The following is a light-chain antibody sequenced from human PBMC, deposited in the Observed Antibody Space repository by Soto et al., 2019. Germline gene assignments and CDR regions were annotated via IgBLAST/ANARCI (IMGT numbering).Light chain of an antibody. CDR2: WAS. CDR3: QQYHSAPQS. J-gene: IGKJ1*01. CDR1: QSVLYSPNNKNY. V-gene: IGKV4-1*01. Sequence: DIVMTQSPDSLAVSLGERATINCKSSQSVLYSPNNKNYLVWYQQKPGQPPKLLIYWASTRESGVPDRFSGSGSGTDFTLTISSLQAEDVAFYYCQQYHSAPQSFGQGTKVEIK.